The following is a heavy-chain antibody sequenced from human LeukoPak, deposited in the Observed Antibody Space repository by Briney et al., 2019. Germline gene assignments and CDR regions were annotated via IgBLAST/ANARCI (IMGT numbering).Heavy chain of an antibody. Sequence: RGSLRLSCAASGFTFSSYSMNWVRQAPGKGLEWISYISSSSDTIYYADSVKGQFTISRDNAKNSLYLQVNNLRAEDTAVYYCARGSSNFYFDYWGQGTLVTVSS. V-gene: IGHV3-48*01. CDR1: GFTFSSYS. CDR2: ISSSSDTI. J-gene: IGHJ4*02. D-gene: IGHD2-2*01. CDR3: ARGSSNFYFDY.